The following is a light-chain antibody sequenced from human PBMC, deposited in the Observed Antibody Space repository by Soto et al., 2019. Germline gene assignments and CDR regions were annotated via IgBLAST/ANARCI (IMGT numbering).Light chain of an antibody. CDR1: QSVSSD. V-gene: IGKV3-15*01. CDR2: AVS. CDR3: QQYNNWPRT. Sequence: EILMTQSPATLSVSPGERATLSCRASQSVSSDLAWYQQKPGQAPRLLMYAVSTRPTGIPARFSGSGSGTEFTLTISSLQSGGFAVYYCQQYNNWPRTFGQGTKVDIK. J-gene: IGKJ1*01.